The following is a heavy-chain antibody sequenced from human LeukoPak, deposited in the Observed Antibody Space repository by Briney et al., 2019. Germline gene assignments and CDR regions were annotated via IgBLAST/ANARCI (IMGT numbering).Heavy chain of an antibody. Sequence: ASVTVSCKASGYNFNIYGFTWVRQAPGQGLEWMGWISAKNGDTDFAQKLQGRLTMTTDTSTTTAYMELRSLTSDDTAVYYCARAQHYYYDSSGYYFDYWGQGTLVTVSS. J-gene: IGHJ4*02. CDR2: ISAKNGDT. V-gene: IGHV1-18*01. CDR3: ARAQHYYYDSSGYYFDY. D-gene: IGHD3-22*01. CDR1: GYNFNIYG.